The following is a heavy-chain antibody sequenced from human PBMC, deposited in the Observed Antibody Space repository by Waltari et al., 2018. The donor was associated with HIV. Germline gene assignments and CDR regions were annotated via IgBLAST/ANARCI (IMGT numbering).Heavy chain of an antibody. J-gene: IGHJ3*02. CDR3: AKEGIIVITDAFDI. V-gene: IGHV3-23*01. CDR2: ISGSGGST. Sequence: EVQLLESGGGLVQPGGSLRLSCAASGFTFSNYAMSWVRQAPGKGLEWVSSISGSGGSTYYADSVKGRFTVSRDNSKDTLFLQMNSLRAEDTALHYCAKEGIIVITDAFDIWGQGTMVIVSS. CDR1: GFTFSNYA. D-gene: IGHD3-22*01.